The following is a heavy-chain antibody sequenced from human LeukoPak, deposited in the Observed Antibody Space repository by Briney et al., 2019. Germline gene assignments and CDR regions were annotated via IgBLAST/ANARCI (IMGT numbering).Heavy chain of an antibody. CDR3: ARERNDFWSGGFDY. J-gene: IGHJ4*02. CDR2: IYYSGST. D-gene: IGHD3-3*01. Sequence: SETLSLTCIVSGYSISNGYYWSWIRQPPGKGLEWIGYIYYSGSTNYNPSLKSRVTISVDTSKNQFSLKLSSVTAADTAVYYCARERNDFWSGGFDYWGQGTLVTVSS. CDR1: GYSISNGYY. V-gene: IGHV4-61*01.